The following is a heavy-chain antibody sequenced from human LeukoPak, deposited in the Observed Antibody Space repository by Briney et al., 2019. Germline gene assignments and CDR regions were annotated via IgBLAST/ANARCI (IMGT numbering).Heavy chain of an antibody. V-gene: IGHV5-51*01. CDR1: GGTFSSYA. D-gene: IGHD3-10*01. Sequence: GASVKVSCKASGGTFSSYAISWVRQAPGQGLEWMGGIIYPGDSDTRYSPSFQGQVTISADKSISTAYLQWSSLKASDTAMYYCARLLGITMVRGVWLDYWGQGTLVTVSS. CDR3: ARLLGITMVRGVWLDY. CDR2: IYPGDSDT. J-gene: IGHJ4*02.